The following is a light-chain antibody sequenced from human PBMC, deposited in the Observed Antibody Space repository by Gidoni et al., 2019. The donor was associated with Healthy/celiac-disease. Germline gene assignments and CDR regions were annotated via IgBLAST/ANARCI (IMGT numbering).Light chain of an antibody. CDR2: GKG. Sequence: QSVLTQPPSVSGAQGQRVTISCTGSSSNSGAGYDVHWYQQLPGTAPKLLISGKGNRPSGVPDRFSGSKSVTSASLSITVLQAEDEADYYCQSYDSSLSGFWVFGGGTKLTVL. J-gene: IGLJ3*02. CDR3: QSYDSSLSGFWV. V-gene: IGLV1-40*01. CDR1: SSNSGAGYD.